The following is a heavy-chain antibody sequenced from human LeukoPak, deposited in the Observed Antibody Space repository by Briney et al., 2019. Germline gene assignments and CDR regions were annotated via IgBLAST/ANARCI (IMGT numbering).Heavy chain of an antibody. D-gene: IGHD3-10*01. J-gene: IGHJ4*02. CDR2: ISGSGGSI. CDR1: AFTFRSYA. V-gene: IGHV3-23*01. Sequence: PGGSLRLSCAASAFTFRSYAMSWVRQAGGKGLEWVSAISGSGGSIYYADSVKGRFTISRDNAKNSLYLQMNSLRVEDTAVYYCARAEGSGSSFDYWGQGTLVTVSS. CDR3: ARAEGSGSSFDY.